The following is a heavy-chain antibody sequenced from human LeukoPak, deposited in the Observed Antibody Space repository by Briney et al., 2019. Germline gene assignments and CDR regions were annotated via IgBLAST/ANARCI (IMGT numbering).Heavy chain of an antibody. J-gene: IGHJ3*02. V-gene: IGHV4-39*01. Sequence: PSETLSLTCTVSGGSISSGNKYWGWIREPAGKGLEWIGSIYYSGSTSYNPTLKSRVTISVDTSKNQFSLKLSSVTAADTAVYHCARHDYYSSGRPNAFDIWGQGTMVTVSS. D-gene: IGHD3-10*01. CDR3: ARHDYYSSGRPNAFDI. CDR2: IYYSGST. CDR1: GGSISSGNKY.